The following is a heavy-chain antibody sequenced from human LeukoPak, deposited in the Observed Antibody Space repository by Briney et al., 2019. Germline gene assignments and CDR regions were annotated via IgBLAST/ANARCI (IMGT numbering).Heavy chain of an antibody. Sequence: GGSLRLSCAVSGFTFSTYWMHWVRQAPGKGLVWVSRINTDGSLMNYADSVKGRFTISRDNSKNTLYLQMNSPRAEDTAVYYCAKDGGDSPGHELFDYRGQGTLVTVSS. J-gene: IGHJ4*02. CDR3: AKDGGDSPGHELFDY. CDR1: GFTFSTYW. V-gene: IGHV3-74*01. CDR2: INTDGSLM. D-gene: IGHD3-16*01.